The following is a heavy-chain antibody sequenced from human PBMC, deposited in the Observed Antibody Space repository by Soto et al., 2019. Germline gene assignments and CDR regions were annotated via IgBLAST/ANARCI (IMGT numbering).Heavy chain of an antibody. V-gene: IGHV2-26*01. CDR2: IFSNDEK. CDR1: GFSLSNARMG. D-gene: IGHD3-3*01. CDR3: ARILPNYDFWSGRYYYYGMDV. J-gene: IGHJ6*02. Sequence: KESGPVLVKPTETLTLTCTVSGFSLSNARMGVSWIRQPPGKALEWLAHIFSNDEKSYSTSLKSRLTISKDTSKSQVVLTMTNMDPVDTATYYCARILPNYDFWSGRYYYYGMDVWGQGTTVTVSS.